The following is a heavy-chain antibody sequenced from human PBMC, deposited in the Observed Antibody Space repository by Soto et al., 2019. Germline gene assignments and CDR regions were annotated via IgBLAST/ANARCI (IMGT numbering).Heavy chain of an antibody. Sequence: GASVKVSCKASGYTFTSYYMHWVRQAPGQGLEWMGIINPSGGSTSYAQKFQGRVTMTRDTSTSTVYMELSSLRSEDTAVYYCARDSTYYDILTGYYRGGSYYYGMDVWGQGTTVTVSS. CDR3: ARDSTYYDILTGYYRGGSYYYGMDV. CDR1: GYTFTSYY. D-gene: IGHD3-9*01. CDR2: INPSGGST. J-gene: IGHJ6*02. V-gene: IGHV1-46*01.